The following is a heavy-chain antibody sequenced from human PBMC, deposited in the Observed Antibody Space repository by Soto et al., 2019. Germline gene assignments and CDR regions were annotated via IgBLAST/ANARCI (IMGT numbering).Heavy chain of an antibody. J-gene: IGHJ3*02. CDR3: ARGLSYYGSGSYPDALAI. V-gene: IGHV1-8*01. CDR2: MNPNSGNT. D-gene: IGHD3-10*01. CDR1: GYTFTSYD. Sequence: ASVKVSCKASGYTFTSYDINWVRQATGQGLEWMGWMNPNSGNTGYAQKFQGRVTMTRNTSISTAYMELSSLRSEDTAVYYCARGLSYYGSGSYPDALAIWGQGTMVTVSS.